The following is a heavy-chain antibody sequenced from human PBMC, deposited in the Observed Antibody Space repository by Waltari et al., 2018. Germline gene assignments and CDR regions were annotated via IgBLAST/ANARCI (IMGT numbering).Heavy chain of an antibody. V-gene: IGHV1-2*04. CDR3: ARGGARYSGYDYRNWFDP. CDR2: INPNSGGT. J-gene: IGHJ5*02. D-gene: IGHD5-12*01. Sequence: QVQLVQSGAEVKKPGASVKVSCKASGYTFTGYYMHWVRQAPGQGLEWMGWINPNSGGTNYAQKVQGWVTMTRDTSIRTAYMERSRLGSDDTAVDYCARGGARYSGYDYRNWFDPWGQGTLVTVSS. CDR1: GYTFTGYY.